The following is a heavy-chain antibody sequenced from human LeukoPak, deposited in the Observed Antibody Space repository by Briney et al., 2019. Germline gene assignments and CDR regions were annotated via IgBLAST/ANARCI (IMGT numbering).Heavy chain of an antibody. CDR3: AKDLSYTSGASDH. J-gene: IGHJ4*02. V-gene: IGHV3-23*01. D-gene: IGHD6-19*01. CDR2: ITDDGYNT. Sequence: GGSLRLSCAASGFTFSAFAMTWVRQAPGKGLEWVSTITDDGYNTYSADSVKGRITFSRDNSKNTLSLQLRSLRAEDTAVYYCAKDLSYTSGASDHWGQGTLVIVSS. CDR1: GFTFSAFA.